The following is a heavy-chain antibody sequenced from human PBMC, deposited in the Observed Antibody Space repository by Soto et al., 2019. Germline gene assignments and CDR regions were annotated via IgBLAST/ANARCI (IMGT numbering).Heavy chain of an antibody. CDR2: IYHSGST. D-gene: IGHD3-22*01. V-gene: IGHV4-30-2*01. Sequence: SETLSLTCAVSGGSISSGGYSWSWIRQPPGKGLEWIGYIYHSGSTYYNPSLKSRVTISVDRSKNQFSLKLSSVTAADTAVYYCASAYYYDSSGYLYYFDYWGQGTLVTVSS. CDR3: ASAYYYDSSGYLYYFDY. J-gene: IGHJ4*02. CDR1: GGSISSGGYS.